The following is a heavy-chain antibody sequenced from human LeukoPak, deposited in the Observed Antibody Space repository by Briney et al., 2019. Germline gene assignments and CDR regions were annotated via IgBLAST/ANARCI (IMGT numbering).Heavy chain of an antibody. Sequence: ASETLSLTCTVSGGSISSGSYYWSWIRQPAGKGLEWIGRIYTSGSTNYNPSLKSRVTISVDTSKNQFSLKLSSVTAADTAVYCCARAGRAWYYYDSSGYDYFDYWGQGTLVTVSS. CDR2: IYTSGST. CDR3: ARAGRAWYYYDSSGYDYFDY. J-gene: IGHJ4*02. V-gene: IGHV4-61*02. D-gene: IGHD3-22*01. CDR1: GGSISSGSYY.